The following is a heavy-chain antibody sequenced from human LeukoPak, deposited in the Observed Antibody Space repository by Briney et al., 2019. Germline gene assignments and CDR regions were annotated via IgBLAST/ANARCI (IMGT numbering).Heavy chain of an antibody. J-gene: IGHJ5*02. D-gene: IGHD1-7*01. CDR3: AKGHYNWNLARNWFDP. CDR1: GFTFSGYV. V-gene: IGHV3-23*01. CDR2: ISGSGDST. Sequence: PGRSLRLSCAASGFTFSGYVMHWVRQAPGKGLAWVSVISGSGDSTDYADSVKGRFTISRDNSRNMLYLQMNSLRAEDTAVYYCAKGHYNWNLARNWFDPWGQGTLVTVSS.